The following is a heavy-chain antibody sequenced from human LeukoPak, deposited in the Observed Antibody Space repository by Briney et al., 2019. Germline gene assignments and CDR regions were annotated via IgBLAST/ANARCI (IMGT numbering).Heavy chain of an antibody. D-gene: IGHD3-10*01. CDR2: ISSSSYFI. V-gene: IGHV3-21*01. J-gene: IGHJ4*02. CDR3: ARDFPPSYYYGQFGDY. CDR1: GFTFSTYT. Sequence: GGFLRLSCAASGFTFSTYTMNWVRQAPGKGLEWVSSISSSSYFIYYADSVKGRFTISRDNAKNSLYLQMNSLRAEDTAVYYCARDFPPSYYYGQFGDYWGQGTLVTVSS.